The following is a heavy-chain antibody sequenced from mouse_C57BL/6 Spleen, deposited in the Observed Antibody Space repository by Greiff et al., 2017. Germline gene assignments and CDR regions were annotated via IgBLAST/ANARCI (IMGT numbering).Heavy chain of an antibody. Sequence: VQLQQPGAELVKPGASVKVSCKASGYTFTSYWMHWVKQRPGQGLEWIGRIHPSDSDTNYNQKFKGKATLTVDKSSSAAYMQLSSLTSEDSAVSYYAILYGSSYVRYYAMDYWGQGTSVTVSS. CDR3: AILYGSSYVRYYAMDY. V-gene: IGHV1-74*01. CDR1: GYTFTSYW. CDR2: IHPSDSDT. D-gene: IGHD1-1*01. J-gene: IGHJ4*01.